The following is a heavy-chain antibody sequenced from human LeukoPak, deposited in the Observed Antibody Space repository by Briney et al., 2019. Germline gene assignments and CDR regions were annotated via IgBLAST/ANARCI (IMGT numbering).Heavy chain of an antibody. V-gene: IGHV3-48*03. Sequence: PGGSLRLSCAASGFTFSSYEMNWVRQAPGKGLEWVSYISSSGSTIYYADSVKGRFTISRDNAKSSLYLQMNSLRAEDTAVYYCARARKMTTVTTYYYYMDVWGKGTTVTVSS. D-gene: IGHD4-17*01. CDR3: ARARKMTTVTTYYYYMDV. J-gene: IGHJ6*03. CDR1: GFTFSSYE. CDR2: ISSSGSTI.